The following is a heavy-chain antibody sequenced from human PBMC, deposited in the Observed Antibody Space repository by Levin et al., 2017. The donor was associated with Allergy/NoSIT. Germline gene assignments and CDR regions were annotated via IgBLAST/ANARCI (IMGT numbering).Heavy chain of an antibody. CDR1: GYTFTGYY. CDR2: INPNSGGA. V-gene: IGHV1-2*02. J-gene: IGHJ4*02. D-gene: IGHD6-13*01. CDR3: ARLPAAGPTRFDY. Sequence: ASVKVSCKASGYTFTGYYVHWVRQAPGQGLEWMGWINPNSGGANYAQNFQGRVTLTRDTSISTAYMELSRLRSDDTAVYYCARLPAAGPTRFDYWGQGTLVTVSS.